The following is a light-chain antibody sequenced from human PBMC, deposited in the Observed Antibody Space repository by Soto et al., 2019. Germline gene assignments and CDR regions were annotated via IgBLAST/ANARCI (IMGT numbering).Light chain of an antibody. CDR2: GAS. CDR3: PQNGRSPWM. Sequence: EVVLTQSPGTLSLSPGERATLSCRASQSVSSNYVAWYQQIPGQTPRLLIYGASSRATGIPDRFSGSGSVTDFTLTISRLEPEDFAVYYCPQNGRSPWMFGQGTKVDIK. V-gene: IGKV3-20*01. CDR1: QSVSSNY. J-gene: IGKJ1*01.